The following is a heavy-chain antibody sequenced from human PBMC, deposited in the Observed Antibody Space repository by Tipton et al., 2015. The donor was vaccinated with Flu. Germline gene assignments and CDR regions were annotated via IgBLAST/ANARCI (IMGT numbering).Heavy chain of an antibody. J-gene: IGHJ4*02. CDR3: ARVGGDYYDSSGYERLDY. V-gene: IGHV1-69*18. CDR2: IIPIFGTA. CDR1: GGTFGSYA. D-gene: IGHD3-22*01. Sequence: VQLVQSGAEVKKPGSSVKVSCKASGGTFGSYAISWVRQAPGQGLEWMGRIIPIFGTANYAQKFQGRVTITADESTSTAYMELSSLRSEDTAVYYCARVGGDYYDSSGYERLDYWGQGTLVTVSS.